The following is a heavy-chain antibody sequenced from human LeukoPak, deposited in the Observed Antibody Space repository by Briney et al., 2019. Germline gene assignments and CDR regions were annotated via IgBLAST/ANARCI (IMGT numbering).Heavy chain of an antibody. CDR1: GGSISSSSYY. CDR2: FYYSGST. D-gene: IGHD2-2*01. J-gene: IGHJ6*03. CDR3: ARGRVVPAAMAYYYYYYYMDV. Sequence: SETLSLTCTVSGGSISSSSYYWRWIRQPPGEGLEWIGSFYYSGSTYYNPSLKSRVTISVDTSKNQFSLKLSSVTAADTAVYYCARGRVVPAAMAYYYYYYYMDVWGKGTTVTVSS. V-gene: IGHV4-39*01.